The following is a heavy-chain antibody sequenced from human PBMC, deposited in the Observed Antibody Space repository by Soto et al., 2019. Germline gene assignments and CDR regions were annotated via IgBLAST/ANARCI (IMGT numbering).Heavy chain of an antibody. CDR3: ARDTGGVDY. CDR2: IYYSGST. V-gene: IGHV4-59*01. D-gene: IGHD1-26*01. Sequence: SETLSLTCTVSGGSINSYYWSWIRQPPGKGLEWIGYIYYSGSTNYNPSLMSRVTISVDTSKNQFSLKLSSVTAADTAVYYCARDTGGVDYWGPGTKLTVYS. CDR1: GGSINSYY. J-gene: IGHJ4*02.